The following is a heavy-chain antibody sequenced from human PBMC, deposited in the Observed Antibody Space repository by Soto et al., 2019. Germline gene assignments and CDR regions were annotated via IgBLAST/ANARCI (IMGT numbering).Heavy chain of an antibody. V-gene: IGHV4-30-4*01. CDR2: IYYNGKT. D-gene: IGHD1-7*01. J-gene: IGHJ5*02. CDR1: GGSISNDDYY. CDR3: ARTGTSTRNGWFDP. Sequence: QVQLQESGPGLVKPSQTLSPTCSVSGGSISNDDYYWTWIRQSPGKRLEWIGYIYYNGKTYYNPSLKSRVTISVDTSKNQCALEVSSVRAADTAVYYCARTGTSTRNGWFDPWGQGTLVTVSS.